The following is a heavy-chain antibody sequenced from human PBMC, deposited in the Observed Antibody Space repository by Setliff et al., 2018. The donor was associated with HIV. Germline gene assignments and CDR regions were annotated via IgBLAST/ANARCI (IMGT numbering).Heavy chain of an antibody. V-gene: IGHV1-18*01. CDR1: GYTFSNYG. CDR3: ASSWSRVPYYGMDV. J-gene: IGHJ6*02. CDR2: ITPYNGNR. Sequence: GASVKVSCKASGYTFSNYGISWVRQAPGQGLEWMGWITPYNGNRNYAQNLQDRVTMTTDTATNTAYMELSSLRSDDTAVYYCASSWSRVPYYGMDVWGQGTTVTVSS. D-gene: IGHD6-13*01.